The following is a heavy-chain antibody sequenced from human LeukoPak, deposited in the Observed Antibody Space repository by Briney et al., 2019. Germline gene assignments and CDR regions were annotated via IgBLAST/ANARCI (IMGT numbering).Heavy chain of an antibody. V-gene: IGHV3-21*01. CDR3: ARAFHLYRPNFDY. J-gene: IGHJ4*02. CDR1: GFTFSSYS. D-gene: IGHD1-14*01. Sequence: GGSLRLSCAASGFTFSSYSMNWVRQAPGKGLEWVSSISSSSSYIYYADSVKGRFTISRDNAKNSLYLQMNSLRAEDTAVYYCARAFHLYRPNFDYWGQGTLVTVSS. CDR2: ISSSSSYI.